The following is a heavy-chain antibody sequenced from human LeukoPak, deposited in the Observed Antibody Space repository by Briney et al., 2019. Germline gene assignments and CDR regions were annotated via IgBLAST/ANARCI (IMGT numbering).Heavy chain of an antibody. J-gene: IGHJ3*02. V-gene: IGHV4-59*01. CDR2: IYYSGST. CDR3: ARDIPGSAFDI. Sequence: PSETLSLTCTVSGGSISSYYWSWIRQPPGKGLEWIGYIYYSGSTNYNPSLKSRVTISVDTSKNQFSLKLSSVTAADTAVYYCARDIPGSAFDIWGQGTMVTVSS. CDR1: GGSISSYY.